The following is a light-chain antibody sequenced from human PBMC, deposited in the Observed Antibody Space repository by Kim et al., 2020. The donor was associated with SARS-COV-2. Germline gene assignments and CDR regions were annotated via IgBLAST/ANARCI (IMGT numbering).Light chain of an antibody. Sequence: PGERATLSCRASQSVSSNLAWYQQKPGQAPRLLIYGASTRATGIPARFSGSGSGTEFTLTISSLHSEDFAVYYCQQYNNWPPWTFGQGTKVDIK. V-gene: IGKV3-15*01. CDR1: QSVSSN. CDR2: GAS. CDR3: QQYNNWPPWT. J-gene: IGKJ1*01.